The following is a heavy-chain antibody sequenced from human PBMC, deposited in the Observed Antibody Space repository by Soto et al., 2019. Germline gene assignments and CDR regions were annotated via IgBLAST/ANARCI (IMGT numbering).Heavy chain of an antibody. CDR3: ATTAGLPNYYYYGMDV. J-gene: IGHJ6*02. CDR1: GYSFTSYW. Sequence: GESLKISCKGSGYSFTSYWISWVRQMPGKGLEWMGRIDPSDSYTNYSPSFQGHVTISADKSISTAYLQWSSLKASDTAMYYCATTAGLPNYYYYGMDVWGQGTTVTVSS. D-gene: IGHD4-17*01. CDR2: IDPSDSYT. V-gene: IGHV5-10-1*01.